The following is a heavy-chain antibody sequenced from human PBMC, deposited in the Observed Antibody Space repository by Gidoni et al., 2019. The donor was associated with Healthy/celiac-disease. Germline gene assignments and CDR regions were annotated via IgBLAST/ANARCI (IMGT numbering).Heavy chain of an antibody. CDR3: ARAGRGPGFDP. CDR1: GGSISSYY. Sequence: QVQLQESGPGLVKPSETLSLTCTVSGGSISSYYWSWIRQPPGKGLEWIGYIYYSGSTNYNPSLKSRVTISVDTSKNQFSLKLSSVTAADTAVYYCARAGRGPGFDPWGQGTLVTVSS. V-gene: IGHV4-59*01. CDR2: IYYSGST. J-gene: IGHJ5*02. D-gene: IGHD2-15*01.